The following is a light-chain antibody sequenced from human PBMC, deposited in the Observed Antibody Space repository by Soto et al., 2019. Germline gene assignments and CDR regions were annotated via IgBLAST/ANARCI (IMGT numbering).Light chain of an antibody. CDR2: GAY. V-gene: IGKV3-15*01. J-gene: IGKJ1*01. Sequence: EIVMTESPATLSVSRGEGTTLSCRASQSVGNNLAWYQQKPGQAPRLLIYGAYTRATGIPARFSGSGSGTDFTLTISSLQSEDFAVYYCQHYNYWPPKTFGQGTKVDIK. CDR1: QSVGNN. CDR3: QHYNYWPPKT.